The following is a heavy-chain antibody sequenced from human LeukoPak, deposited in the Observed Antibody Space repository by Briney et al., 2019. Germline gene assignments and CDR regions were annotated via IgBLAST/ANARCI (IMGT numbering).Heavy chain of an antibody. CDR2: IYYSGST. CDR1: GGSISSSSYY. Sequence: SETLSLTCTVSGGSISSSSYYWGWIRQPPGKGLEWIGSIYYSGSTYYNPSLKSRVTISVDTSKNQSSLKLSSVTAADTAVYYCARQSMVRGVICDYWGQGTLVTVSS. CDR3: ARQSMVRGVICDY. D-gene: IGHD3-10*01. V-gene: IGHV4-39*01. J-gene: IGHJ4*02.